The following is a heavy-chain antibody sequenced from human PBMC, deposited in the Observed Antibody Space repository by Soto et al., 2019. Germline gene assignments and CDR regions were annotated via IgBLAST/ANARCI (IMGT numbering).Heavy chain of an antibody. D-gene: IGHD1-26*01. J-gene: IGHJ4*02. CDR1: GFTFSLYS. CDR2: ISTRSNSI. Sequence: EVQLVESGGGLVQPGGSLRLSCAVTGFTFSLYSMNWVRQAPGKGLEWLSYISTRSNSIYYADSVKGRFTISSDSTQNVMYLLTHSLRDEETAVYYCGRDREPGSYSPFDFWGQGTLFTVSS. V-gene: IGHV3-48*02. CDR3: GRDREPGSYSPFDF.